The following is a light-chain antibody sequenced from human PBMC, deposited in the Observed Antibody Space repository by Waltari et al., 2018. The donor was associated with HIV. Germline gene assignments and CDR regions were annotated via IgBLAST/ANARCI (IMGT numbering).Light chain of an antibody. CDR1: SRDVGGYHS. J-gene: IGLJ2*01. CDR2: EVS. V-gene: IGLV2-8*01. Sequence: QSALTQPPSASGSPGQSVTISCTGTSRDVGGYHSVSWYQQHPGKAPKLMIYEVSNRPSGVPDRFSGSKSGNTASLTVSGLQAEDEADYYCNSYAGSNNVVFGGGTKVTVL. CDR3: NSYAGSNNVV.